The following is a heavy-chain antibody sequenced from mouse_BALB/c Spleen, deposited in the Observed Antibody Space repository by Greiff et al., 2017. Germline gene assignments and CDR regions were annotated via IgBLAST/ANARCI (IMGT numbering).Heavy chain of an antibody. V-gene: IGHV5-6*01. CDR2: ISSGGSYT. J-gene: IGHJ2*01. CDR3: ARDLRPSFDY. CDR1: GFTFSSYG. D-gene: IGHD2-12*01. Sequence: EVQRVESGGDLVKPGGSLKLSCAASGFTFSSYGMSWVRQTPDKRLEWVATISSGGSYTYYPDSVKGRFTISRDNAKNTLYLQMSSLKSEDTTMYYCARDLRPSFDYWGQGTTLTVSS.